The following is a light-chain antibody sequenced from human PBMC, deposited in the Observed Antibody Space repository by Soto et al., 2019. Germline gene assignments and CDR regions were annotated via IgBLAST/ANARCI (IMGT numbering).Light chain of an antibody. CDR3: CSNAGSSTYV. CDR1: SSDVGSYNL. CDR2: EVS. J-gene: IGLJ1*01. Sequence: QSVLTQPASVSGSPGQSITISCTGTSSDVGSYNLVSWYQQHPGKAPKLMIYEVSKRPSGVSNRFSGSKSGNTASLTISGLQAEDEADYYCCSNAGSSTYVFGAGTKVTGL. V-gene: IGLV2-23*02.